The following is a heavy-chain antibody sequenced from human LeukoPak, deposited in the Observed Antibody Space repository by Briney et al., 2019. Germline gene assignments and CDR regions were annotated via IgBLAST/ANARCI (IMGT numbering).Heavy chain of an antibody. V-gene: IGHV4-59*01. D-gene: IGHD3-22*01. Sequence: SETLSLTCTVSGGSISSYYWSWIRQPPGKGLEWIGYIYYSGSTTYNPSLKSRVTISVDTSKNQFSLKLSSVTAADTAVYYCASSSGYYYHYFDYWGQGTLVTVSS. CDR1: GGSISSYY. CDR3: ASSSGYYYHYFDY. J-gene: IGHJ4*02. CDR2: IYYSGST.